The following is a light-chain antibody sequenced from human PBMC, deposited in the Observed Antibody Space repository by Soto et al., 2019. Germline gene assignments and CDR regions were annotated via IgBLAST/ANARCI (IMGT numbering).Light chain of an antibody. V-gene: IGLV2-23*01. CDR3: CARADTSSVL. CDR2: EGT. Sequence: QSVLTQPASVSGSPGQSIIISCTGTSRDVGGYNLFSWYQQYPDKAPKLIIYEGTKRPSGVSNRFSGSWSGNTASLTISGLQAEDEADYYCCARADTSSVLFGGGTQLTVL. J-gene: IGLJ2*01. CDR1: SRDVGGYNL.